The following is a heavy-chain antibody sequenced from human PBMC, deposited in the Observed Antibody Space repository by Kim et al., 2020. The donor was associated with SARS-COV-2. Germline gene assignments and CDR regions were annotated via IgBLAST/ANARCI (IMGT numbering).Heavy chain of an antibody. Sequence: SETLSLTCAVYGGSFSGYYWSWIRQPPGKGLEWIGEINHSGSTNYNPSLKSRVTISVDTSKNQFSLKLSSVTAADTAVYYCARGSPPHESSGYYLTGGFYYYYYMDVWGKGTTVTVSS. CDR2: INHSGST. CDR1: GGSFSGYY. CDR3: ARGSPPHESSGYYLTGGFYYYYYMDV. V-gene: IGHV4-34*01. J-gene: IGHJ6*03. D-gene: IGHD3-22*01.